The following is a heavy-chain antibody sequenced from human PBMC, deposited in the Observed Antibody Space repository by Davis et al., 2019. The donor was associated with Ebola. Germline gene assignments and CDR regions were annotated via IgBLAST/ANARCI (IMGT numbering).Heavy chain of an antibody. V-gene: IGHV3-21*01. CDR3: ARGGREYDSSGYYILPFDY. Sequence: PGGSLRLSCAASGFTFSSYSMNWVRQAPGKGLEWVSSISSSSSYIYYADSVKGRFTISRDNAKNSLYLQMNSLRAEDTAVYYCARGGREYDSSGYYILPFDYWGQGTLVTVSS. J-gene: IGHJ4*02. CDR2: ISSSSSYI. CDR1: GFTFSSYS. D-gene: IGHD3-22*01.